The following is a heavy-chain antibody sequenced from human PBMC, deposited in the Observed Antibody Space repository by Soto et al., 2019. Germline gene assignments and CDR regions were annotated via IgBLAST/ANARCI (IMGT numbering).Heavy chain of an antibody. Sequence: SSETLSLTCTVSGGSVSSGSYYWSWIRQPPGKGLEWIGYIYYSGSTNYNPSLKSRVTISVDTSKNQFSLKLSSVTAADTAVYYCARTSGNEYYYYYYVMAVWGQGTTVSVSS. CDR1: GGSVSSGSYY. D-gene: IGHD6-19*01. CDR3: ARTSGNEYYYYYYVMAV. V-gene: IGHV4-61*01. J-gene: IGHJ6*02. CDR2: IYYSGST.